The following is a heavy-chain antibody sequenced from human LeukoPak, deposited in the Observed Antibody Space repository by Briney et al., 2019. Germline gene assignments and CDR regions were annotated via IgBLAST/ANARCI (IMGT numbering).Heavy chain of an antibody. Sequence: GGSLRLSCAASGFTFSSYSMNWVRQAPGKGLEWVSYISTSSRLMYYADSVKGRFTISRDNAKNSLYLQMNSPRADDTAVYYCARDDGAYSSPPDYWGQGTLVTVSS. CDR2: ISTSSRLM. J-gene: IGHJ4*02. D-gene: IGHD6-13*01. CDR3: ARDDGAYSSPPDY. CDR1: GFTFSSYS. V-gene: IGHV3-21*05.